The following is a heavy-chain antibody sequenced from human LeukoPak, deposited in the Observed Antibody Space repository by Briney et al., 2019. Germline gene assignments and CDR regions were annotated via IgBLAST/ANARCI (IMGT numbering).Heavy chain of an antibody. D-gene: IGHD3-16*01. Sequence: ASVKVSCKASGVTFSRYAISWVRHAPGQGLEWMGRIIPIFGTANYAQKFQGRVTITADKSTSTAYMELSSLRSEDTAVYYCARDLPDGAFGYWGQGTLVTVSS. CDR2: IIPIFGTA. CDR3: ARDLPDGAFGY. J-gene: IGHJ4*02. CDR1: GVTFSRYA. V-gene: IGHV1-69*06.